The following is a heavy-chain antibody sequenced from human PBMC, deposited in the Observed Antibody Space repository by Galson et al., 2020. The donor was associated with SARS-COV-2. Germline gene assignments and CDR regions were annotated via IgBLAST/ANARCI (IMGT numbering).Heavy chain of an antibody. Sequence: ASVKVSCKVSGYTLTELSMHWVRQAPGKGLEWMGGFDPEDGETIYAQKFQGRVTMTEDTSTDTAYMELSSLRSEDTAVYYCATRYGSGSYPARHHEAGRDFYYGMDVWGQGTTVTVSS. CDR3: ATRYGSGSYPARHHEAGRDFYYGMDV. V-gene: IGHV1-24*01. CDR2: FDPEDGET. CDR1: GYTLTELS. D-gene: IGHD3-10*01. J-gene: IGHJ6*02.